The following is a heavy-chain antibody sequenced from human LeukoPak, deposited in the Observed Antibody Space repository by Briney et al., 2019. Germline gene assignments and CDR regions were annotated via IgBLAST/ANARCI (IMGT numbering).Heavy chain of an antibody. Sequence: RSQTLSLTSAISGDSVSSNLVTWNWVRQSPSRGLEWLGRTYFRSKWNNDYAVSVIGRITINPDASKNLFSLQLNSVTPEDTAVYYCARVTSGIFHYWGQGTLVTVSS. CDR2: TYFRSKWNN. D-gene: IGHD1-1*01. CDR1: GDSVSSNLVT. CDR3: ARVTSGIFHY. V-gene: IGHV6-1*01. J-gene: IGHJ4*02.